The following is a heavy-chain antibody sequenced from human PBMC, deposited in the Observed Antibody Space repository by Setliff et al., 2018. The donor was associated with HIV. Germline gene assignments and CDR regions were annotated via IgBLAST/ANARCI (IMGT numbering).Heavy chain of an antibody. V-gene: IGHV4-39*01. CDR1: GGSISSNSDY. Sequence: PSETLSLTCTVSGGSISSNSDYWGWIRQPPGKGLEWIGTISYSGSTNYNPSLKSRVTISVDTSKNQFSLKLSSVTAADTAVYYCARHLDGWYYYGMDVWGQGTTVTVS. D-gene: IGHD6-19*01. CDR2: ISYSGST. J-gene: IGHJ6*02. CDR3: ARHLDGWYYYGMDV.